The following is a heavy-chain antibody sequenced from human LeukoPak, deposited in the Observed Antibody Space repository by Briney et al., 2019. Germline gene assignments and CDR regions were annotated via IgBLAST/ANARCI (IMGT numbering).Heavy chain of an antibody. CDR1: GFTFSSYA. CDR3: AKGTFLSWYFDL. CDR2: ISGSGGST. D-gene: IGHD1-1*01. V-gene: IGHV3-23*01. Sequence: PGGSLRLSCAASGFTFSSYAMSWVRQAPGKGLEWVSAISGSGGSTYYADSVKGRFTISRDNSKNTLYLQMNSQRAEDTAVYYCAKGTFLSWYFDLWGRDTLVTVSS. J-gene: IGHJ2*01.